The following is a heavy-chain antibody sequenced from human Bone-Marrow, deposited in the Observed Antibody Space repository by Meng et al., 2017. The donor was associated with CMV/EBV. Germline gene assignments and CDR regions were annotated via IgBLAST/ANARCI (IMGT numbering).Heavy chain of an antibody. CDR2: INHSGST. J-gene: IGHJ4*02. V-gene: IGHV4-34*01. Sequence: SETLSLTCAVYGGSFSGYYWSWIRQPPGKGLEWIGEINHSGSTNYNPSLKSRVTISVDTSKNQFSLKLSSVTAADTAVYYCARGIVRGYRYGEPFDYWGRGTLVTVSS. CDR3: ARGIVRGYRYGEPFDY. CDR1: GGSFSGYY. D-gene: IGHD5-18*01.